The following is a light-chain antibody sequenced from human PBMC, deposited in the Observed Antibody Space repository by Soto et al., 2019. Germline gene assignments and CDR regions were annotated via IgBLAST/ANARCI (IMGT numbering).Light chain of an antibody. Sequence: ELVLTQSPGTLSLSPGESAALSCRASQPVSSNFLAWYQQKPGQAPRLLIYGVSSRTSSIPHRFFSSGLGTDFSLTINSLEPEDFAVYYCHQYANSPCAFGQGTRLEIK. J-gene: IGKJ5*01. CDR2: GVS. V-gene: IGKV3-20*01. CDR1: QPVSSNF. CDR3: HQYANSPCA.